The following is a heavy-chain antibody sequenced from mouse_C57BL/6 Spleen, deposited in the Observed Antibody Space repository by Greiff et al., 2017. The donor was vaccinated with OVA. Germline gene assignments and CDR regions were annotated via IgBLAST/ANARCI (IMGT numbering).Heavy chain of an antibody. J-gene: IGHJ3*01. D-gene: IGHD2-1*01. Sequence: QVQLQQSGAELVRPGASVTLSCKASGYTFTDYEMHWVKQTPVHGLEWIGAIDPETGGTAYNQKFKGKAILTADKSSSNASMELRSLTSEASAVYYCTRFYGNYSAWFAYWGQGTLVTVSA. V-gene: IGHV1-15*01. CDR3: TRFYGNYSAWFAY. CDR1: GYTFTDYE. CDR2: IDPETGGT.